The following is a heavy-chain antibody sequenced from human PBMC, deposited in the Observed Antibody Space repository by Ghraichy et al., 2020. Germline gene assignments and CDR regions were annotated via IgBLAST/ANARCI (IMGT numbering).Heavy chain of an antibody. Sequence: GGSLRLSCAASGFTFSSYAMSWVRQAPGKGLEWVSAISGSGGSTYYADSVKGRFTISRDNSKNTLYLQMNSLRAEDTAVYYCAKDPERHDYGDYAPDYPHAFDIWGQGTMVTVSS. CDR1: GFTFSSYA. V-gene: IGHV3-23*01. CDR2: ISGSGGST. J-gene: IGHJ3*02. CDR3: AKDPERHDYGDYAPDYPHAFDI. D-gene: IGHD4-17*01.